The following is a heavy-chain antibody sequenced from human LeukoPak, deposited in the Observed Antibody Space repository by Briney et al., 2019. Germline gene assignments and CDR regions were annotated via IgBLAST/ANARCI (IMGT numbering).Heavy chain of an antibody. Sequence: ASVKVSCKASGYTFTSYGISWVRQAPGQGLEWMVWISAYNGNTNYAQKLQGRVTMTTDTSTSTAYMELRSLRSDDTAVYYCARDYFESVAGTGNFDYWGQGTLVTVSS. CDR3: ARDYFESVAGTGNFDY. CDR1: GYTFTSYG. CDR2: ISAYNGNT. D-gene: IGHD6-19*01. V-gene: IGHV1-18*01. J-gene: IGHJ4*02.